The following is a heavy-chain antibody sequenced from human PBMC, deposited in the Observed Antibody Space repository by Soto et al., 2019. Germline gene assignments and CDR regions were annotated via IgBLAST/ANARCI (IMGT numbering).Heavy chain of an antibody. CDR2: IYYSGST. V-gene: IGHV4-59*01. CDR1: GGSLSSYY. J-gene: IGHJ6*02. D-gene: IGHD6-13*01. Sequence: SETLSLTCTVSGGSLSSYYWSWIRQPPGKGLEWIGYIYYSGSTNYNPSLKSRVTISVDTSKNQFSLKLSSVTAADTAVYYCARDRVAAAGYYYYGMDVWGQGTTVTVSS. CDR3: ARDRVAAAGYYYYGMDV.